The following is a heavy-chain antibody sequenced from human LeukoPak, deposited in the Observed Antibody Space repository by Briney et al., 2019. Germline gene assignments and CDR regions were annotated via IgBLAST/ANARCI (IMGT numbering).Heavy chain of an antibody. J-gene: IGHJ5*02. D-gene: IGHD4-11*01. CDR3: ARDGHNGYGCHDYFDP. V-gene: IGHV1-2*02. CDR2: IKPSSGDT. CDR1: GYSFTAYY. Sequence: ASVKVSCKTSGYSFTAYYMHWVRQAPGQGLEWMGWIKPSSGDTKYAQKFQGRVTMTTDTSTGTAYMELNGLRSDDTATYFCARDGHNGYGCHDYFDPWGQGTLVTVSS.